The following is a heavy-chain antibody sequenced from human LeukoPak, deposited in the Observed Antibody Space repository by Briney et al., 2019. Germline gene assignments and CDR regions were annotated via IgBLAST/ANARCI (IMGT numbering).Heavy chain of an antibody. CDR2: IIPMFGTP. J-gene: IGHJ5*02. CDR1: GDTFTTYA. D-gene: IGHD2-8*01. Sequence: ASVKVSCKTSGDTFTTYAIIWVRQAPGQGLEWMGGIIPMFGTPNYAQRLQGRVTIIADKSTKTAYMELSSLRSEDTAVYYCARAGIPGYCTNVTCSNWLDPWGQGTLVTVSS. V-gene: IGHV1-69*06. CDR3: ARAGIPGYCTNVTCSNWLDP.